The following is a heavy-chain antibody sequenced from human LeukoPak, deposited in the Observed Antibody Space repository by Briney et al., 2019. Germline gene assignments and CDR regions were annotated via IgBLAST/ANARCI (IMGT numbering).Heavy chain of an antibody. D-gene: IGHD2-2*01. V-gene: IGHV1-69*05. CDR3: AREVVPAAKGFDY. Sequence: SVKVSCKASGGTFSSYAISWARQAPGQGLEWMGVIIPMFGTANYAQKFQGRVTMTRDTSTSTVYMELSSLRSEDTAVYYCAREVVPAAKGFDYWGQGTLVTVSS. CDR1: GGTFSSYA. J-gene: IGHJ4*02. CDR2: IIPMFGTA.